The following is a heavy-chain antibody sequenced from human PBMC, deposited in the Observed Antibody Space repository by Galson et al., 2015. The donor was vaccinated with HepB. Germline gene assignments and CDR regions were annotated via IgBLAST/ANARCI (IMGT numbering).Heavy chain of an antibody. CDR1: GGTSGHYG. CDR3: ARHGASPRGEHDAFEM. J-gene: IGHJ3*02. Sequence: SVKVSCKASGGTSGHYGISWVRQAPGQGLEWMGGNIPLFTMAHYAQKFEGRVTFTADKSTGTAYMDLTSLTSDDTAVYYCARHGASPRGEHDAFEMWGQGTMVTVSS. D-gene: IGHD3-16*01. CDR2: NIPLFTMA. V-gene: IGHV1-69*10.